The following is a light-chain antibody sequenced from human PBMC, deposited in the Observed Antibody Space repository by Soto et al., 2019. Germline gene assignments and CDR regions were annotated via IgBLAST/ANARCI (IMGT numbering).Light chain of an antibody. CDR2: SAS. CDR3: QQLNNYPLT. J-gene: IGKJ4*01. V-gene: IGKV1-9*01. CDR1: QDIGNF. Sequence: DIQLTQSPSFVSASVGDRVTITCRASQDIGNFLAWYQQKPGKAPKLLIYSASTLQSGVPSRFSGSGSAAEFSLTISSLQPEDFAAYFCQQLNNYPLTFGGGTKVDNK.